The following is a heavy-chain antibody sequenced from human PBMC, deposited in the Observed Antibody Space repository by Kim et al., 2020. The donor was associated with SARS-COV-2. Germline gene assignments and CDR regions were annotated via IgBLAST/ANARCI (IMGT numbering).Heavy chain of an antibody. D-gene: IGHD2-2*01. CDR3: ARVPRPGPYCSSTSCHLRY. Sequence: ASVKVSCKASGYTFTSYAMNWVRQAPGQGLEWMGWINTNTGNPTYAQGFTGRFVFSLDTSVSTAYLQISSLKAEDTAVYYCARVPRPGPYCSSTSCHLRYWGQGTLVTVSS. V-gene: IGHV7-4-1*02. CDR1: GYTFTSYA. J-gene: IGHJ4*02. CDR2: INTNTGNP.